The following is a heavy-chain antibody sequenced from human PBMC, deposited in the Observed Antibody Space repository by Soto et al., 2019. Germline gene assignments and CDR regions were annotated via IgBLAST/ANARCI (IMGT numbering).Heavy chain of an antibody. CDR3: AREGQITMPYEYYFDY. D-gene: IGHD3-10*01. Sequence: QVQLQESGPGLVKPSETLSLTCTVSGGSISSYYWSWIRQPPGKGLEWIGYIYYSGSTNYNPSLKSRVTISVDTSKNQFSLKLSSVTAADTAVYYCAREGQITMPYEYYFDYWGQGTLVTVSS. CDR2: IYYSGST. V-gene: IGHV4-59*01. J-gene: IGHJ4*02. CDR1: GGSISSYY.